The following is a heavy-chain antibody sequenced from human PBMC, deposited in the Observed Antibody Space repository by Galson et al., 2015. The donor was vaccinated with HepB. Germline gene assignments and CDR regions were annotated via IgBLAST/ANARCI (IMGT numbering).Heavy chain of an antibody. CDR3: ARVADSDYGDHSHFDS. V-gene: IGHV3-11*06. Sequence: SLRLSCAASGFTFSDYYMSWSRQAPGKGLEWLSYISSSTIYTNYADSVKGRFTISRENVKNSMYLQMNRLRAEDTAVYYCARVADSDYGDHSHFDSWGQGTLVTVSS. J-gene: IGHJ4*02. CDR2: ISSSTIYT. D-gene: IGHD4-17*01. CDR1: GFTFSDYY.